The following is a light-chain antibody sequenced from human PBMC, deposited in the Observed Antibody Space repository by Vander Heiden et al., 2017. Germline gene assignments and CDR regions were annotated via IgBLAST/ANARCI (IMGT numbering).Light chain of an antibody. J-gene: IGKJ2*01. Sequence: IVLPPSPPSLSLSPGERATLSSRASQSVSSNYLAWYQQKPGKAPRLLIYGASSMATGIPDRFSGSGSGTDFTLTISSLEPEDFAMYYCQQYGRSPPYTFGQGTKLQIK. CDR3: QQYGRSPPYT. CDR2: GAS. V-gene: IGKV3-20*01. CDR1: QSVSSNY.